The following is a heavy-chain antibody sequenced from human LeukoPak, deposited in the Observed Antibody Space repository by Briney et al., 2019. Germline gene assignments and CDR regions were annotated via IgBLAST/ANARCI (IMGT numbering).Heavy chain of an antibody. V-gene: IGHV3-53*01. Sequence: PGGSLRLSCAASGFIISSNYMNWVRQAPGKGLEWVSVVYSGGSTDYADSVKGRFTISRDNSKNTLYLQMNSLRAEDTAVYYCANLPTGSGYNYWGQGTLVTVSS. CDR1: GFIISSNY. CDR3: ANLPTGSGYNY. CDR2: VYSGGST. D-gene: IGHD3-22*01. J-gene: IGHJ4*02.